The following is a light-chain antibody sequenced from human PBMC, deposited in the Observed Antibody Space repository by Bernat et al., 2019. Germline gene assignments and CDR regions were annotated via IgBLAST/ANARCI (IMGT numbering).Light chain of an antibody. CDR2: RVS. V-gene: IGLV2-14*03. CDR1: SSDVGENNY. J-gene: IGLJ3*02. Sequence: QSALTQPAPVSVSLGQSITISFTGTSSDVGENNYVPWYQQHPCKAPKLLTYRVSIRPSGGSNRFSGSKSANTASLPISGLQAADEADYYCASYTSYSTVVFGAGTKLAVL. CDR3: ASYTSYSTVV.